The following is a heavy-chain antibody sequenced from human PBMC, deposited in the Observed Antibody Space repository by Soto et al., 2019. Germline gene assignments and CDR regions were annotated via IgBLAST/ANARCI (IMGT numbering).Heavy chain of an antibody. CDR2: IDPSDSYT. Sequence: PGESLKISGKCSGYIFTSYWISWVRQMPGKGLEWMGRIDPSDSYTNYSPSFQGHVTISADKSISTAYLQWSSLKASDTAMYYCARKEGYYDSSGYYLGAFDIWGQGTMVTVSS. J-gene: IGHJ3*02. V-gene: IGHV5-10-1*01. CDR3: ARKEGYYDSSGYYLGAFDI. D-gene: IGHD3-22*01. CDR1: GYIFTSYW.